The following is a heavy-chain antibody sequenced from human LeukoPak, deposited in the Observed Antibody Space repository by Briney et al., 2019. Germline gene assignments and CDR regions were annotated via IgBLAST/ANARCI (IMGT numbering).Heavy chain of an antibody. Sequence: GGSLRLSCAASGFKFDDYGMSWVRQAPGKGLEWVSVIYSDGNTKYADSVQGRFTISRDNSKNTLYLEMNSLSPDDTAVYYCARGVEPLAANTLAYWGQGTLVTVSS. CDR3: ARGVEPLAANTLAY. CDR2: IYSDGNT. CDR1: GFKFDDYG. D-gene: IGHD1-14*01. V-gene: IGHV3-53*01. J-gene: IGHJ4*02.